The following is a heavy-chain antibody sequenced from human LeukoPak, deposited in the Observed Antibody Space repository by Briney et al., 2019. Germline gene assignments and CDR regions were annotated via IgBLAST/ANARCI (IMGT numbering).Heavy chain of an antibody. CDR1: GGSVSSYY. D-gene: IGHD6-13*01. J-gene: IGHJ2*01. V-gene: IGHV4-59*02. Sequence: SETLSLTCTVSGGSVSSYYWGWIRRPLGKGLEWIGYIYYSGSTNYNPSLKSRVTISVDTSKNQFSLKLSSVTAADTAVYYCARVNASSWGYWYFDLWGRGTLVTVSS. CDR3: ARVNASSWGYWYFDL. CDR2: IYYSGST.